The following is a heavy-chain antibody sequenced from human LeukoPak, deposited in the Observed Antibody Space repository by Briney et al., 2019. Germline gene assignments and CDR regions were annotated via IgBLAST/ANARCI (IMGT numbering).Heavy chain of an antibody. Sequence: ASVKVSCKASGGTFSSYAISWVRQAPGQGLEWMGGIIPIFGTANYAQKFQGRVTITADESTSTAYMELSSLRSEDTAVYYCAGFDYYDSSASFDYWGQGTLVTVSS. D-gene: IGHD3-22*01. CDR1: GGTFSSYA. CDR3: AGFDYYDSSASFDY. J-gene: IGHJ4*02. CDR2: IIPIFGTA. V-gene: IGHV1-69*13.